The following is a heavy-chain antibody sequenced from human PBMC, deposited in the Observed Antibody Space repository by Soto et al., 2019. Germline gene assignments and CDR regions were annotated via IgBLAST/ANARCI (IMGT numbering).Heavy chain of an antibody. Sequence: GKGLEWMGRIDPSDSYTNYSPSFQGHVTISADKSISTAYLQWSSLKAPDTAMYYCARHYIVVVPAARPIDYWGQGTLVSVSS. J-gene: IGHJ4*02. CDR2: IDPSDSYT. CDR3: ARHYIVVVPAARPIDY. D-gene: IGHD2-2*01. V-gene: IGHV5-10-1*01.